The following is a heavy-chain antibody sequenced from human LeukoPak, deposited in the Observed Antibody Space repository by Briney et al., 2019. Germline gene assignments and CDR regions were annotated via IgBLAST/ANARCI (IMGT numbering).Heavy chain of an antibody. J-gene: IGHJ6*02. CDR3: ARGMVPGAYYYYYGMDV. Sequence: GRSLRLSCAASGFAISSYAMHWVRQAPGKGLEWVAVISYDGSNKYYADSVKGRFTISRGNSKNTLYLQMNSLRAEDTAVYYCARGMVPGAYYYYYGMDVWGQGTTVTVSS. V-gene: IGHV3-30*04. CDR2: ISYDGSNK. D-gene: IGHD6-13*01. CDR1: GFAISSYA.